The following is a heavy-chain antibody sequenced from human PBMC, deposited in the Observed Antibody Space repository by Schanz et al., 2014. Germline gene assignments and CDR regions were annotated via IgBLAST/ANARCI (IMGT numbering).Heavy chain of an antibody. CDR2: IEFSGGTT. CDR3: ARFLARYQYYGVDV. J-gene: IGHJ6*02. V-gene: IGHV3-23*01. Sequence: EAQLLESGGGLVQPGGSLRLSCAASGFNFKAYAMSWVHQAPGKGLEWVSGIEFSGGTTYYADSVKGRFTISRDNGETSVYLQINSLRVEDTAVYYCARFLARYQYYGVDVWGQGTTVIVSS. CDR1: GFNFKAYA. D-gene: IGHD3-3*01.